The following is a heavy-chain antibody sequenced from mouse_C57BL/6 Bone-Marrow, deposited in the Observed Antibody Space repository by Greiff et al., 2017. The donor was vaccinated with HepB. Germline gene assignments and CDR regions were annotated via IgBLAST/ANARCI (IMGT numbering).Heavy chain of an antibody. CDR2: ISSGGSYT. J-gene: IGHJ4*01. Sequence: EVKLVESGGDLVKPGGSLKLSCAASGFTFSSYGMSWVRQTPDKRLEWVATISSGGSYTYYPDSVKGRFTISRDNAKNTLYLQMSSLKSEDTAMYYCARHADGYYPYYYAMDYWGQGTSVTVSS. D-gene: IGHD2-3*01. CDR1: GFTFSSYG. V-gene: IGHV5-6*01. CDR3: ARHADGYYPYYYAMDY.